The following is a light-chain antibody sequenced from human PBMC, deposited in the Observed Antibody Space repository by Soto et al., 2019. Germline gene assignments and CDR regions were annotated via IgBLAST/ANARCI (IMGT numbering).Light chain of an antibody. CDR3: QKYNSYQWK. Sequence: DIHMTQFPSTLSSSVLDRVTITCLASQSISNWLTWYQQKPGKAHKFMIYKASTLESGVPSRFSGSGSGTEFTLTIRSMQTDDFETYYCQKYNSYQWKFGKGTKVDIK. CDR2: KAS. CDR1: QSISNW. V-gene: IGKV1-5*03. J-gene: IGKJ1*01.